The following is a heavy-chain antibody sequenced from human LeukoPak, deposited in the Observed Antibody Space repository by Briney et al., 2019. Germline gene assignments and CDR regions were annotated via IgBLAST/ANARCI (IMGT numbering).Heavy chain of an antibody. CDR2: IIPIFGTA. V-gene: IGHV1-69*05. Sequence: ASVKVSCKASGGTFSSYAISWVRQAPGQGLEWMGGIIPIFGTANYAQKFQGRVTITTDESTSTAYMELSSLRSGDTAVYYCARAFNPAVAGHYYYYYMDVWGKGTTVTVSS. CDR1: GGTFSSYA. D-gene: IGHD6-19*01. J-gene: IGHJ6*03. CDR3: ARAFNPAVAGHYYYYYMDV.